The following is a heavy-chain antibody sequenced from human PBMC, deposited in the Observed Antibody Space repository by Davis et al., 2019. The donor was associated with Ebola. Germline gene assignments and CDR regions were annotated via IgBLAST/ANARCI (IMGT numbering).Heavy chain of an antibody. V-gene: IGHV3-9*01. CDR3: AKDPHCISTSCYVYYYYYGMDV. D-gene: IGHD2-2*01. CDR2: ISWNSGSI. CDR1: GFTFDDYA. Sequence: SLKISCAASGFTFDDYAMHWVRQAPGKGLEWVSGISWNSGSIGYADSVKGRFTISRDNSKNTLYLQMNSLRAEDTAVYYCAKDPHCISTSCYVYYYYYGMDVWGQGTTVTVSS. J-gene: IGHJ6*02.